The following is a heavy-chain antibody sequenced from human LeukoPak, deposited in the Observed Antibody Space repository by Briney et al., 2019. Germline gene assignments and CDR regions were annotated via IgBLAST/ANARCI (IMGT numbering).Heavy chain of an antibody. CDR2: IYYSGTT. CDR3: ARHIPAAHNFDY. Sequence: SETLSLTCTVSGGSISSYYWSWIRQPAGKGLEWIGSIYYSGTTYYNPSLRSRVTMSVDTSKNQFSLKLSSVTAADTAVYYCARHIPAAHNFDYWGLGTLVTVSS. CDR1: GGSISSYY. D-gene: IGHD2-2*01. J-gene: IGHJ4*02. V-gene: IGHV4-59*04.